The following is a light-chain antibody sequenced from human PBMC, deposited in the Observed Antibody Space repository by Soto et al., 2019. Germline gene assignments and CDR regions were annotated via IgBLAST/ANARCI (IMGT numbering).Light chain of an antibody. CDR3: QKSYSSPRT. V-gene: IGKV1-39*01. J-gene: IGKJ1*01. Sequence: DIQMTQSPSSLYASIGDRVTITCRASHSISTYLRWYQKKAGKAPKLLISAASTLRDGVPPRFSGSGHGTDFTLTISSLQHADCAVYYCQKSYSSPRTFGQGTKVEIK. CDR2: AAS. CDR1: HSISTY.